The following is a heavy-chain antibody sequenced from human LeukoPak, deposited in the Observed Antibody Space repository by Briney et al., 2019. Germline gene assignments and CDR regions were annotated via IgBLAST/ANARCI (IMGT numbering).Heavy chain of an antibody. CDR3: TLEWYYDFWSGFFSPYGMDV. CDR1: GFTFSSYA. Sequence: GGSLRLSCAASGFTFSSYAMSWVRQAPGKGLEWVGRIKSKTDGGTTDYAAPVKGRFTISRDDSKNTLYLQMNSLKTEDTAVYYCTLEWYYDFWSGFFSPYGMDVWGQGTTATVSS. CDR2: IKSKTDGGTT. J-gene: IGHJ6*02. D-gene: IGHD3-3*01. V-gene: IGHV3-15*01.